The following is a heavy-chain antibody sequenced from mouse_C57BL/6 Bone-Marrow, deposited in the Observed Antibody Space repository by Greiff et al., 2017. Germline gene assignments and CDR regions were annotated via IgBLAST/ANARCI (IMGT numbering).Heavy chain of an antibody. CDR2: IDPEPGGT. Sequence: VQLQESGAELVRPGASVTLSCKASGYTFTDYEMHWVKQPPVHGLEWIGAIDPEPGGTSYNQKFKGKAILTADKTSSTAYMELRSLTSEDSDVYYGTEDGYPFAYWGQGTLVTVSA. V-gene: IGHV1-15*01. CDR3: TEDGYPFAY. CDR1: GYTFTDYE. D-gene: IGHD2-3*01. J-gene: IGHJ3*01.